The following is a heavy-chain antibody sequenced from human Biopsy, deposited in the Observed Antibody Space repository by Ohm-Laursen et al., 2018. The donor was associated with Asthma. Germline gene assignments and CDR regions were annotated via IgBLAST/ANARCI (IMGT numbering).Heavy chain of an antibody. CDR3: ARGSKIGRPRLVFNWVRTDYYYSLDV. D-gene: IGHD7-27*01. CDR2: INPNGGAT. V-gene: IGHV1-2*06. CDR1: AYTFIGYH. Sequence: SVKVSCKASAYTFIGYHLHWVRQAPGEGLEWMGRINPNGGATIYAQKFQGRVTMTRDTSINTVYMELSSLRSDDTAVYYCARGSKIGRPRLVFNWVRTDYYYSLDVWGQGTTVTVSS. J-gene: IGHJ6*02.